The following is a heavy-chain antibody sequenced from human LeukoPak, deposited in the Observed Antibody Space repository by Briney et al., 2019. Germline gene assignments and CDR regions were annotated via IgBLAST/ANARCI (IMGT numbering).Heavy chain of an antibody. CDR2: IYYSGST. D-gene: IGHD6-13*01. CDR1: GGSISSSSYY. V-gene: IGHV4-39*07. CDR3: AAGAGSLRAPKYFQH. J-gene: IGHJ1*01. Sequence: PSETLSLTCTVSGGSISSSSYYWGWIRQPPGKGLEWIGSIYYSGSTNYNPSLKSRVTISVDTSKNQFSLKLSSVTAADTAVYYCAAGAGSLRAPKYFQHWGQGTLVTVSS.